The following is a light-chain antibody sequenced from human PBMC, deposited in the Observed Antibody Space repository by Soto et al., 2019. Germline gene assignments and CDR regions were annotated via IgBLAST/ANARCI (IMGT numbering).Light chain of an antibody. Sequence: QSVLTQPASVSGSPGQSITISCTGTSSDVGGYNYVSWYQQHPGKAPKLMIYEVSNRPSGVSNRFSGSKSGNTASLTISGLQAEDEADYSCSSYTSSSTLYVFGTGTQ. CDR3: SSYTSSSTLYV. J-gene: IGLJ1*01. V-gene: IGLV2-14*01. CDR1: SSDVGGYNY. CDR2: EVS.